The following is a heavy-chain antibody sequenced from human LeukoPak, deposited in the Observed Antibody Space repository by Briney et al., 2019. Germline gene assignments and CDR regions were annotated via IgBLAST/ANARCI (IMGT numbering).Heavy chain of an antibody. Sequence: PSETLSLTCAVYGGSFSGYYWSWIRQPPGKGLEWIGEINHSGSIKRNPSLKSRVTISVDTSKNQFSLRLSSVTATDTAVYYCARLGLWGLYYMDVWGKGTTVTISS. CDR1: GGSFSGYY. J-gene: IGHJ6*03. CDR3: ARLGLWGLYYMDV. V-gene: IGHV4-34*01. CDR2: INHSGSI. D-gene: IGHD5-18*01.